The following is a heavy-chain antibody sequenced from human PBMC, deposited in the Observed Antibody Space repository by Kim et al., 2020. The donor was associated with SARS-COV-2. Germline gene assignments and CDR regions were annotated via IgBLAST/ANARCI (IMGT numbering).Heavy chain of an antibody. J-gene: IGHJ6*02. Sequence: YVKGRFTISRDNSKNTLYQQMNSLRAEDTAVYYCAKGVVVKASYYYGMDVWGQGTTVTVSS. V-gene: IGHV3-23*01. CDR3: AKGVVVKASYYYGMDV. D-gene: IGHD2-15*01.